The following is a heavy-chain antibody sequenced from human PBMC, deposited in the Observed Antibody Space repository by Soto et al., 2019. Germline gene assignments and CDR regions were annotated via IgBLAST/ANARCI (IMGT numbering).Heavy chain of an antibody. J-gene: IGHJ5*02. V-gene: IGHV4-30-2*01. CDR1: GGSISSGGYS. CDR3: ARGLGP. CDR2: IYHSAST. Sequence: LSLTCAVSGGSISSGGYSWSWIRQPPGKGLELIGYIYHSASTYYNPSLKSRVTISVDRSKNQLSLKLSSVTAADTAVYYCARGLGPWGQGTLVTVSS. D-gene: IGHD3-10*01.